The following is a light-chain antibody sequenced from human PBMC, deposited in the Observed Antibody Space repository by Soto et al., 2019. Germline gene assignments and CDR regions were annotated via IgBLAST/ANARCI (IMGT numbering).Light chain of an antibody. V-gene: IGKV3-20*01. CDR1: QTVDSSS. J-gene: IGKJ1*01. Sequence: ENVLTQSPGRLSLSPGERATLSCRASQTVDSSSLAWYQQKPGQAPRLLIFDAFNRATGIPDRFSGSGSGTDFTLTISRLEPEDFALYYCQQYYNWPLWTFGHGTKVEIK. CDR3: QQYYNWPLWT. CDR2: DAF.